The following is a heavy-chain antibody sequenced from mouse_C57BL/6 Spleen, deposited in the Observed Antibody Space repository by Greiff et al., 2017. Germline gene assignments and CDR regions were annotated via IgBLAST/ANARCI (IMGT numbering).Heavy chain of an antibody. CDR1: GYTFTDYY. J-gene: IGHJ3*01. Sequence: QVQLQQSGPELVKPGASLKISCKASGYTFTDYYINRVKQRPGQGLEWIRWVYPGSGNVKYNAKFKGEATLTVDISSSTAYMQLSSLTSEDSAVYVCARGGYSSFFAYWGQGTLVTVSA. V-gene: IGHV1-84*01. D-gene: IGHD1-1*01. CDR2: VYPGSGNV. CDR3: ARGGYSSFFAY.